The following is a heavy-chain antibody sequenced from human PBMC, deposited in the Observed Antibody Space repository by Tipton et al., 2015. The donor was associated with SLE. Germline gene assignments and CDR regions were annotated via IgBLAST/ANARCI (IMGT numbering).Heavy chain of an antibody. D-gene: IGHD1-1*01. CDR2: IYHSGTT. V-gene: IGHV4-4*02. J-gene: IGHJ5*01. Sequence: GLVKPSGTVSLTCAVSGGSINSYNWWTWVRQPPGKGLEWIGEIYHSGTTNYNPSLKSRITISLDKSNNHFSLRLKSVTAADTAVYYCATGHFDFWGQGRLVTASS. CDR1: GGSINSYNW. CDR3: ATGHFDF.